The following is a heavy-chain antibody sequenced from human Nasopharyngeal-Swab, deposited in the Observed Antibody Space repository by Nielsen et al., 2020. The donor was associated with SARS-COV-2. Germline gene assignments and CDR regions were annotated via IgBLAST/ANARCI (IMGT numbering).Heavy chain of an antibody. V-gene: IGHV1-69*05. CDR3: ARDAKFYYYYYGMDV. D-gene: IGHD4/OR15-4a*01. Sequence: WVRQAPGQGLEWMGGIIPIFGTANYAQKFQGRVTITRDTSASTAYMELSSLRSEDTAVYYCARDAKFYYYYYGMDVWGQGTTVTVSS. J-gene: IGHJ6*02. CDR2: IIPIFGTA.